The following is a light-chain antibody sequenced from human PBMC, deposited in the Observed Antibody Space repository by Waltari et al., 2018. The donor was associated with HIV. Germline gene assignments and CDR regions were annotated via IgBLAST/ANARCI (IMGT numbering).Light chain of an antibody. CDR3: TSYTSSTHVI. CDR1: SSDVGAYNY. Sequence: QSALTQPASVSGSPGQSITSSCTGTSSDVGAYNYVSWYQQHPDRAPKLMIYEVSNRPLGVSNRFSGSKSGNTASLTISGLQAEDEADYYCTSYTSSTHVIFGGGTKLTVL. CDR2: EVS. J-gene: IGLJ2*01. V-gene: IGLV2-14*01.